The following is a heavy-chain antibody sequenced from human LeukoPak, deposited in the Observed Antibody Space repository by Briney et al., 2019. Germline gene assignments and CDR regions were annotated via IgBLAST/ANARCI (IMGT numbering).Heavy chain of an antibody. Sequence: GASVKVSCKASGYTFTGYYMHWVRQAPGQGLEWMGWINPNSGGTNYAQKFQGRVTMTRDTSISTAYMELSRLRSDDTAVYYCAREGYYDLWSGYSRPPSYWGQGTLVTVSS. J-gene: IGHJ4*02. CDR3: AREGYYDLWSGYSRPPSY. V-gene: IGHV1-2*02. CDR2: INPNSGGT. D-gene: IGHD3-3*01. CDR1: GYTFTGYY.